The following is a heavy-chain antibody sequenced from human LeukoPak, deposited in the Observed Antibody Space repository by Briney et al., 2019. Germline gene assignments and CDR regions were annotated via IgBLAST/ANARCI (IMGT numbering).Heavy chain of an antibody. CDR1: GLTFSSYG. Sequence: GGSLRLSCAASGLTFSSYGMHWVRQAPGKGLEWVAFIRYDGSNKYYADSVKGRFTISRDNSKNTLYLQMNSLRAEDTAVYYCGRRRGSGSYFDYWGQGTLVTVSS. D-gene: IGHD3-10*01. CDR3: GRRRGSGSYFDY. J-gene: IGHJ4*02. CDR2: IRYDGSNK. V-gene: IGHV3-30*02.